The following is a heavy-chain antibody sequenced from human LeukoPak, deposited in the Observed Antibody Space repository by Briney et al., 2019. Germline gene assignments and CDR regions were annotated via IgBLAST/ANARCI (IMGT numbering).Heavy chain of an antibody. J-gene: IGHJ4*02. CDR2: IRYDGSNK. D-gene: IGHD6-13*01. V-gene: IGHV3-30*02. Sequence: PGGSLRLSCAASGFTFSSYGMHWVRQAPGKGLEWVAFIRYDGSNKYYADSVKGPFTSSRDNSKNTLYLQMNSRRAEDTAVYYCAKAGGSSWPYFDYWGQGTMVTVSS. CDR3: AKAGGSSWPYFDY. CDR1: GFTFSSYG.